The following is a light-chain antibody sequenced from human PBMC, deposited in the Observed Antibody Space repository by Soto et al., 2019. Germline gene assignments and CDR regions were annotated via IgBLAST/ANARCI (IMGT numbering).Light chain of an antibody. J-gene: IGKJ1*01. CDR1: QSVSSTH. V-gene: IGKV3-20*01. CDR3: QQYGGSPWT. CDR2: GAS. Sequence: DIVLTQSPGTLSLSPGERATLSCRASQSVSSTHLAWYQQKPGQAPRLLIYGASSRATDIPDRFSGSGSGTDFTLTISRLEAEDSAVYYCQQYGGSPWTFGQGTKVEIK.